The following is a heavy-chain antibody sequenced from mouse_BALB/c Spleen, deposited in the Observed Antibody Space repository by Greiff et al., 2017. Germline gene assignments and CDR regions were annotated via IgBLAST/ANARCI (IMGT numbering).Heavy chain of an antibody. CDR2: IRNKANGYTT. CDR3: ARVATWGYAMDY. D-gene: IGHD1-2*01. Sequence: EVKLMESGGGLVQPGGSLRLSCATSGFTFTDYYMSWVRQPPGKALEWLGFIRNKANGYTTEYSASVKGRFTISRDNSQSILYLQMNTLRAEDSATYYCARVATWGYAMDYWGQGTSVTVSS. V-gene: IGHV7-3*02. CDR1: GFTFTDYY. J-gene: IGHJ4*01.